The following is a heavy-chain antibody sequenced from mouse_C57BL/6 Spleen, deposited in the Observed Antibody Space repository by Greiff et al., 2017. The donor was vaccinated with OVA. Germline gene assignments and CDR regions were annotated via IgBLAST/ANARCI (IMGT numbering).Heavy chain of an antibody. CDR2: ISSGSSTI. CDR3: ARRGYYSNFYAMDY. V-gene: IGHV5-17*01. Sequence: EVQGVESGGGLVKPGGSLKLSCAASGFTFSDYGMHWVRQAPEKGLEWVAYISSGSSTIYYADTVKGRFTIARDNAENTLFLQMTSLRSEDTAMYYCARRGYYSNFYAMDYWGQGTSVTVSS. CDR1: GFTFSDYG. D-gene: IGHD2-5*01. J-gene: IGHJ4*01.